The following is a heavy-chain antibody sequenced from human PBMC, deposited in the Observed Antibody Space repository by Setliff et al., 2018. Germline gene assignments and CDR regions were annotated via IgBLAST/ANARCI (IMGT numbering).Heavy chain of an antibody. CDR3: ARDNTIVGATDY. J-gene: IGHJ4*02. CDR1: GGSFSDYY. V-gene: IGHV4-34*01. CDR2: INHSGST. Sequence: TSETLSLTCTVYGGSFSDYYWGWVRQPPGKGLEWIGEINHSGSTNYIPSLKSRLTISVDTSKNQFSLKLSPVTAADTAVYFCARDNTIVGATDYWGQGTLVTVSS. D-gene: IGHD1-26*01.